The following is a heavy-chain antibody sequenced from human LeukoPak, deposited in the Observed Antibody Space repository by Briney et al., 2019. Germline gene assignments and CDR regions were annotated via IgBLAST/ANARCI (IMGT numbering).Heavy chain of an antibody. D-gene: IGHD2-2*03. V-gene: IGHV4-4*07. CDR3: ARHVVDIVVHSPWFDP. Sequence: SETLSLTCTVSGGSMSNYHWTWIRQPAGKGLQWIGRIYTSGDTNYNPSLKSRVTMSVDTSKNQFSLKLSSVTAADTAVYYCARHVVDIVVHSPWFDPWGQGTLVTVSS. CDR2: IYTSGDT. CDR1: GGSMSNYH. J-gene: IGHJ5*02.